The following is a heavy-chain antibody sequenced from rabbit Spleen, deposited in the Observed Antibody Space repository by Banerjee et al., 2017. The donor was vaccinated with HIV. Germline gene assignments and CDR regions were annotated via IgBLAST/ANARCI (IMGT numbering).Heavy chain of an antibody. CDR1: GFSLTTSDY. V-gene: IGHV1S40*01. J-gene: IGHJ4*01. CDR2: IYAGSSGDS. Sequence: QSLEESGGGLVKPGTSLTLTCTASGFSLTTSDYMCWVRQAPGKGLEWIACIYAGSSGDSYYATWAKGRFTISKTSSTTVTLQMTSLTAADTATYFCAREHTGYADFDLWGPGTLVTVS. CDR3: AREHTGYADFDL. D-gene: IGHD6-1*01.